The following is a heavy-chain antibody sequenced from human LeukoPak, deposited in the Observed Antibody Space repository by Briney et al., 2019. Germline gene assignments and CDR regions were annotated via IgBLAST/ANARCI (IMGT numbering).Heavy chain of an antibody. J-gene: IGHJ4*02. CDR1: GVSISAYY. D-gene: IGHD6-13*01. CDR3: ARGTSEAAAGN. Sequence: SETLSLTCSVSGVSISAYYWSWIRQPAGKGLEWIGRIYPGESIYASENTNYNPSLKSRVTISVDTSKNQFSLKLSSVTAADTAVYYCARGTSEAAAGNWGQGTLVTVSS. V-gene: IGHV4-4*07. CDR2: IYPGESIYASENT.